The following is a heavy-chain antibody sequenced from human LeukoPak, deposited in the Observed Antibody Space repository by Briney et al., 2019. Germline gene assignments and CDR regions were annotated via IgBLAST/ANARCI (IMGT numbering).Heavy chain of an antibody. V-gene: IGHV3-74*01. CDR2: INNDGSWT. J-gene: IGHJ4*02. CDR1: GNYW. D-gene: IGHD2/OR15-2a*01. Sequence: GGSLRLSCAASGNYWMHWVRQAPGKGLVWVSHINNDGSWTSYADSVKGRFTISKDNAKNTVYLQMNSLRAEDTVVYYCVSFYETFWGRGTLVTVSS. CDR3: VSFYETF.